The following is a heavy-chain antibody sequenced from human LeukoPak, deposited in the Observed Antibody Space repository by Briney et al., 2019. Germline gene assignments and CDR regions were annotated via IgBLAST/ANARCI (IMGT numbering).Heavy chain of an antibody. D-gene: IGHD2-21*02. V-gene: IGHV3-66*02. CDR3: ARGFGDWGRTDY. Sequence: GGSLRLSCAASGFTFDDYAMHWVRQAPGKGLEWVSVIYRGGNTYYADSVMGRFTISRDNSKNTLYLEMNSLRAEDTAVYYCARGFGDWGRTDYWGQGTLVTVSS. J-gene: IGHJ4*02. CDR1: GFTFDDYA. CDR2: IYRGGNT.